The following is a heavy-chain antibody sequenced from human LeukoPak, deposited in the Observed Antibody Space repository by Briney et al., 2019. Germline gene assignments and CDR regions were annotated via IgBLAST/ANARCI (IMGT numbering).Heavy chain of an antibody. V-gene: IGHV4-39*01. D-gene: IGHD6-19*01. Sequence: SETLCLTCTVSGGSISSSSYYWGWIRQPPGKGLEWIGSIYYSGSTYYNPSLKSRVTISVDTSKNQFSLKLSSVTAADTAVYYCARHYSSGWYYFDYWGQGTLVTVSS. CDR1: GGSISSSSYY. J-gene: IGHJ4*02. CDR2: IYYSGST. CDR3: ARHYSSGWYYFDY.